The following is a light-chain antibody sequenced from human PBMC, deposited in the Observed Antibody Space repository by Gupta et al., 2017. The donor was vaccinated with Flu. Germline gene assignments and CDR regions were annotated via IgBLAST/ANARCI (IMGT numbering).Light chain of an antibody. Sequence: TISCSGSSSNIGSNVVSWYQQLPGTAPKLLIYGNNQRPSGVPDRVSGSKSGTSAYLAISGLQSEDEAHYYCATWDDSLNGLWVFGGGTKLIVL. V-gene: IGLV1-44*01. CDR2: GNN. CDR3: ATWDDSLNGLWV. J-gene: IGLJ3*02. CDR1: SSNIGSNV.